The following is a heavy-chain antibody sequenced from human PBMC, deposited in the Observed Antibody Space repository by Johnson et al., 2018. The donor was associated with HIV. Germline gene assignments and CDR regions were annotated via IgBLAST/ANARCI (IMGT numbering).Heavy chain of an antibody. CDR3: TTDLFEYSSSSAAFDI. D-gene: IGHD6-6*01. V-gene: IGHV3-49*03. J-gene: IGHJ3*02. CDR2: IRSKAYGGTS. CDR1: GFTFGDYA. Sequence: VQLVESGGGLVQPGRSLRLSCTASGFTFGDYAMSWFRQAPGKGLEWVSFIRSKAYGGTSEYAASVKGRFTISRDDSKNTLYLQMNSLKTEDTAVYYCTTDLFEYSSSSAAFDIWGQGTMVTVSS.